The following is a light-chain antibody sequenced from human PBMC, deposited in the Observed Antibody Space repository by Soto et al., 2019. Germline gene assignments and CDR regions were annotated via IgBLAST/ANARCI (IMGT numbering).Light chain of an antibody. CDR2: EDS. J-gene: IGLJ2*01. V-gene: IGLV2-23*01. CDR1: SGDVGGYNL. CDR3: CSYAGSSVL. Sequence: QSALTQPASVSGSPGQSITISCTGTSGDVGGYNLVSWYRQHPGKAPKVMIYEDSKQPSGVSNRFSGSKSGNTASLTISGLQAEDEADYYCCSYAGSSVLFGGGTQLTVL.